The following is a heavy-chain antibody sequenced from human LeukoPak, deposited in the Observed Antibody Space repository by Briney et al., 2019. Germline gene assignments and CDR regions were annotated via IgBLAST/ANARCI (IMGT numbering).Heavy chain of an antibody. V-gene: IGHV4-59*08. CDR3: ARASSYAGHLGW. CDR2: IYYSGST. Sequence: SETLSLTCTVSGGSISSYYWSWIRQPPGKGLEWIGCIYYSGSTNYNPSLKSRVTISLDTSKNQFSLNLMSVTAADTAVYYCARASSYAGHLGWWGQGTLVTVSS. J-gene: IGHJ4*02. D-gene: IGHD2-2*01. CDR1: GGSISSYY.